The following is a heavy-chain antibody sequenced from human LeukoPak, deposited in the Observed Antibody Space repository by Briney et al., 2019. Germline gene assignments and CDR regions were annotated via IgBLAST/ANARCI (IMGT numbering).Heavy chain of an antibody. CDR3: AKGTGYYDSSGSPY. Sequence: PGGSLRLPCAASGFTFSSYGMHWVRQAPGKGLEWVAFIRYDGSNKYYADSVKGRFTISRDNSKNTLYLQMNSLRAEDTAVYYCAKGTGYYDSSGSPYWGQGTLVTVSS. CDR2: IRYDGSNK. CDR1: GFTFSSYG. V-gene: IGHV3-30*02. J-gene: IGHJ4*02. D-gene: IGHD3-22*01.